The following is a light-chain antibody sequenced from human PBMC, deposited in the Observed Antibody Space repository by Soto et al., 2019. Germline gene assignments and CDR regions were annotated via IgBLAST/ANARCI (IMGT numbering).Light chain of an antibody. Sequence: DIQMTQSPCTLSASGGYRFNINCRASLTIGDSLSWFQQKAGKPPTLLIYGASALQSGVPSRFSGSGSGTDFTLTISSLQPEDFATYYCQKSYSTPITCGKGQRRAIK. CDR1: LTIGDS. J-gene: IGKJ5*01. CDR2: GAS. CDR3: QKSYSTPIT. V-gene: IGKV1-39*01.